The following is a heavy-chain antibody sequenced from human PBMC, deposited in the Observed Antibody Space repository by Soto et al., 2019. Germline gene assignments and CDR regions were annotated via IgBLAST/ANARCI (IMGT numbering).Heavy chain of an antibody. CDR3: ARGHPLGYCSGGSCPFPEYYYYMDV. D-gene: IGHD2-15*01. V-gene: IGHV1-18*01. CDR1: GYTFTSYG. J-gene: IGHJ6*03. CDR2: ISAYNGNT. Sequence: ASVKVSCKASGYTFTSYGISWVRQAPGQGLEWMGWISAYNGNTNYAQKLQGRVTMTTDTSTSTAYMELRSLRSDDTAVYYCARGHPLGYCSGGSCPFPEYYYYMDVWGKGTTVTVSS.